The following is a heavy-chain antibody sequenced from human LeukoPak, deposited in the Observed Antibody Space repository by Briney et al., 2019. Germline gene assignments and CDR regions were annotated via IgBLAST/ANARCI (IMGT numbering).Heavy chain of an antibody. CDR2: INMYNGNT. J-gene: IGHJ4*02. CDR1: GYTFTSYA. CDR3: ARVVGNYVWGSYRPEGCFDS. V-gene: IGHV1-18*01. Sequence: ASVKVSCKASGYTFTSYAISWVRQAPGQGPEWMGWINMYNGNTNYAQKLQGRVTMTIDTSTSTAYMELRSLRSDDTAVYYCARVVGNYVWGSYRPEGCFDSWGQGTLVTVSS. D-gene: IGHD3-16*02.